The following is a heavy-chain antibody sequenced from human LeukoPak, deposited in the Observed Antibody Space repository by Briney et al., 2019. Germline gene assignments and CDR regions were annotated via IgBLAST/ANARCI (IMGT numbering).Heavy chain of an antibody. J-gene: IGHJ3*02. CDR2: INPSGGST. D-gene: IGHD1-14*01. CDR1: GYTFTSYY. CDR3: ARDLRAASIPDDAFDI. V-gene: IGHV1-46*01. Sequence: ASVKVSCKASGYTFTSYYMHWARQAPGQGLEWMGIINPSGGSTSYAQKFQGRVTMTRDMSTSTVYMELSSLRSEDTAVYYCARDLRAASIPDDAFDIWGQGRMVTVSS.